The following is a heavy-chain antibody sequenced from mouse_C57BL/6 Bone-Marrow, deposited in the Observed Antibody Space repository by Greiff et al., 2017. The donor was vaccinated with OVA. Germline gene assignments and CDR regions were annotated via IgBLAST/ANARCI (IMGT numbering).Heavy chain of an antibody. CDR1: GYTFTSYG. V-gene: IGHV1-81*01. J-gene: IGHJ4*01. CDR2: IYPRSGNT. D-gene: IGHD2-2*01. Sequence: QVQLQQSGAELARPGASVKLSCKASGYTFTSYGISWVKQRTGQGLEWIGEIYPRSGNTYYNEKFKGKATLTADKSSSTAYMELHSLTSEDSAVYFCAEKSYGYSGVWYAMDYWGQGTSVTVSS. CDR3: AEKSYGYSGVWYAMDY.